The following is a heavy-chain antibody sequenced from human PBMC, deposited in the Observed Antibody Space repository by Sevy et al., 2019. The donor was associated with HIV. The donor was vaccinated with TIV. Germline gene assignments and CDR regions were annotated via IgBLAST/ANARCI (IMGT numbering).Heavy chain of an antibody. CDR2: ITNSGSAE. CDR1: GFTFSSYE. CDR3: ARDRGIAAAGIDAFDI. Sequence: GGSLRLSCAASGFTFSSYEMNWVRQAPGKGLEWVSYITNSGSAEYYSDSVRGRFTISRDNAKNSLYLQMNSLRAEDTAVYYCARDRGIAAAGIDAFDIWGQGTMVTVSS. J-gene: IGHJ3*02. V-gene: IGHV3-48*03. D-gene: IGHD6-13*01.